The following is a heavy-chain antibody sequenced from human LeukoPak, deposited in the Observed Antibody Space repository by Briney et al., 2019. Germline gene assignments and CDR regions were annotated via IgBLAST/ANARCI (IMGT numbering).Heavy chain of an antibody. CDR1: GFTFSLYA. CDR3: ARLIRGYSYGIPPYYYMDV. CDR2: INHSGST. J-gene: IGHJ6*03. Sequence: GSLRLSCAASGFTFSLYAMHWVRQAPGKGLEWIGEINHSGSTNYNPSLKSRVTISVDTSKNQFSLKLSSVTAADTAVYYCARLIRGYSYGIPPYYYMDVWGKGTTVTISS. D-gene: IGHD5-18*01. V-gene: IGHV4-34*01.